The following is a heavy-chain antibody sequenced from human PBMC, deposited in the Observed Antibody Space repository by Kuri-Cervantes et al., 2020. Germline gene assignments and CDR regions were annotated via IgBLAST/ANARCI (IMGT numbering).Heavy chain of an antibody. CDR1: GGSISSGGYY. J-gene: IGHJ4*02. V-gene: IGHV4-31*03. Sequence: SETLSLTCTVSGGSISSGGYYWSWIRQHPGKGLEWIGYIYYSGSTYYNPSLKSRVTISVDTSKNQFSLKLSSVTAADTAAYYCAREGVAAAGTGFRYFDYWGQGTLVTVSS. CDR2: IYYSGST. CDR3: AREGVAAAGTGFRYFDY. D-gene: IGHD6-13*01.